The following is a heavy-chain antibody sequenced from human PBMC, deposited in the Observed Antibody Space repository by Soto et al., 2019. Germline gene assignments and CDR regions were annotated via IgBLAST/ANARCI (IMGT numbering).Heavy chain of an antibody. CDR3: ARERRYSGYALIEY. J-gene: IGHJ4*02. V-gene: IGHV4-4*07. CDR1: GGSISSYY. D-gene: IGHD5-12*01. Sequence: SETLSLTCTVSGGSISSYYWSWIRQPAGRGLEWIGRIYTSGSTNYNPSLKSRVTMSVDTSKNQFSLKLSSVTAADTAVYYCARERRYSGYALIEYWGQGTLVTVSS. CDR2: IYTSGST.